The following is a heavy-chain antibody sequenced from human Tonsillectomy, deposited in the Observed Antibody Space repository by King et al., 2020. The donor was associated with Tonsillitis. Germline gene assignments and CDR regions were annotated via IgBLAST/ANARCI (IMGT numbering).Heavy chain of an antibody. D-gene: IGHD4-17*01. CDR2: INPSGGST. V-gene: IGHV1-46*01. J-gene: IGHJ4*02. CDR1: GYTFTSNY. CDR3: ARDTAYGDYLADY. Sequence: VQLVESGAEVKKPGASVKVSCKAAGYTFTSNYMHWVRQAPGQGLEWMGIINPSGGSTSYAQKFQGRVTMTRATSTSTVYMELSSLRSEDTAVYYCARDTAYGDYLADYWGQGTLVTVSS.